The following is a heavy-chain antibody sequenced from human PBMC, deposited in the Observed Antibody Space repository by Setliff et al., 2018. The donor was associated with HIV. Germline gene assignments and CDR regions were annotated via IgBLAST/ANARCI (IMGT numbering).Heavy chain of an antibody. CDR1: GFTFSSYS. Sequence: PGGSLRLSCAASGFTFSSYSMNWVRQAPGKGLEWVSSISSSSSYIYYADSVKGRFTISRDNAKNSLYLQMDSLRAEDTAVYYCANYIQYDFRFDYWGQGTLVTVSS. CDR2: ISSSSSYI. CDR3: ANYIQYDFRFDY. V-gene: IGHV3-21*04. D-gene: IGHD3-16*01. J-gene: IGHJ4*02.